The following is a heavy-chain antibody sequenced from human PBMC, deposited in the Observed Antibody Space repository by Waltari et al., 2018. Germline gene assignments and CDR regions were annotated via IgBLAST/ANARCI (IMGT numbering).Heavy chain of an antibody. Sequence: QVQLQESGPGLVKPSETLSLTCTVSGGSISSYYWSWIRQPAGKGLEWIGRIYTSGGPNYNPSLKSRVTMSVDTSKNQFSLKLSSVTAADTAVYYCAREGDYDFWSLRGGFDPWGQGTLVTVSS. J-gene: IGHJ5*02. CDR1: GGSISSYY. V-gene: IGHV4-4*07. D-gene: IGHD3-3*01. CDR3: AREGDYDFWSLRGGFDP. CDR2: IYTSGGP.